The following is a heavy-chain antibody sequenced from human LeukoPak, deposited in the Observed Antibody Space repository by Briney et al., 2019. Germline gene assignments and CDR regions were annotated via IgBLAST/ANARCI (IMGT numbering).Heavy chain of an antibody. D-gene: IGHD2-2*01. Sequence: SEXLSLTCAVYGGSFSGYYWSWLRQPPGKGLEGIGEINHSGTTIYTPSLKSRVTISVDMSKNQFSLNLNSVTAADTAVYYCARESCSSTSCYAYFDYWGQGTLVTVSS. CDR1: GGSFSGYY. CDR2: INHSGTT. CDR3: ARESCSSTSCYAYFDY. J-gene: IGHJ4*02. V-gene: IGHV4-34*01.